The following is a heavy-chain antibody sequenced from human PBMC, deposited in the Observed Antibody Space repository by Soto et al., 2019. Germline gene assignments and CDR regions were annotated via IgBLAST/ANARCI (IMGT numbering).Heavy chain of an antibody. CDR1: GGTFSSYT. D-gene: IGHD2-2*02. CDR2: IIPILGIA. Sequence: QVQLVQSGAEVKKPGSSVKVSCKASGGTFSSYTISWVRQAPGQGLEWMGRIIPILGIANYAQKFQGRVTIPADKSTSTAYRELSSLRSEDTAVYYCARPPPYCSSTSCYTDKNWFDPWGQGTLVTVSS. V-gene: IGHV1-69*02. CDR3: ARPPPYCSSTSCYTDKNWFDP. J-gene: IGHJ5*02.